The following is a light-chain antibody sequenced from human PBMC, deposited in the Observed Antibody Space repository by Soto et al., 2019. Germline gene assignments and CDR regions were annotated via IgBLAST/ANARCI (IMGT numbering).Light chain of an antibody. CDR1: NNDIGDYNY. J-gene: IGLJ3*02. CDR3: CSFAGTYLVV. CDR2: DVN. V-gene: IGLV2-11*01. Sequence: QSALTQPHSVSGSPGQSVTISCTGTNNDIGDYNYVAWYQLHPGKAPKLMIFDVNKRPSGVPDRFSGSKSGNTASLTISRLQEDDEADYYCCSFAGTYLVVFGGGTKLTVL.